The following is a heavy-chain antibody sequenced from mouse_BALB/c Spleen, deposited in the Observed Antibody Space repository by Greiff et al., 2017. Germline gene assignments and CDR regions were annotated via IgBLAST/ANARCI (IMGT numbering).Heavy chain of an antibody. J-gene: IGHJ3*01. V-gene: IGHV5-17*02. CDR1: GFTFSSFG. Sequence: EVKVVESGGGLVQPGGSRKLSCAASGFTFSSFGMHWVRQAPEKGLEWVAYISSGSSTIYYADTVKGRFTISRDNPKNTLFLQMTSLRSEDTAMYYCARPPYGNYVAWFAYWGQGTLVTVSA. D-gene: IGHD2-10*02. CDR2: ISSGSSTI. CDR3: ARPPYGNYVAWFAY.